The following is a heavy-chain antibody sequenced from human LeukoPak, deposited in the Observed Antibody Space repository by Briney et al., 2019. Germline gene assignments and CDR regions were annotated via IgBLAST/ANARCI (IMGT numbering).Heavy chain of an antibody. CDR3: ARDFSYGDNFYY. Sequence: SETLSLTCTVSGGSISSSSYYWGWIRQPPGKWLEWIGSIYYSGSTYYNPSLKSRVPISVDTPKNQFYLKLSALTPATTAVFNCARDFSYGDNFYYLGQGTMVTVAS. CDR2: IYYSGST. J-gene: IGHJ4*02. CDR1: GGSISSSSYY. D-gene: IGHD4-17*01. V-gene: IGHV4-39*02.